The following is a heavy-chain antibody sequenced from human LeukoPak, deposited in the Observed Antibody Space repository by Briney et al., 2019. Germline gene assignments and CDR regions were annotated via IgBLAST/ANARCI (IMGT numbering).Heavy chain of an antibody. D-gene: IGHD2-2*01. Sequence: PGGSLRLSCAASGFTFSSYGMHWVRQAPGKGLGWVAVIWYDGSNKYYADSVKGRFTISRDNSKNTLYLQMNSLRAEDTAVYYCARDPADCSSTSCSAEYYFDYWGQGTLVTVSS. CDR1: GFTFSSYG. CDR2: IWYDGSNK. J-gene: IGHJ4*02. CDR3: ARDPADCSSTSCSAEYYFDY. V-gene: IGHV3-33*01.